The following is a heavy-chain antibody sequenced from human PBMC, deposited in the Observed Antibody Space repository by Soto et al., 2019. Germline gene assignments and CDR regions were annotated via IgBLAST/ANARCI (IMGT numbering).Heavy chain of an antibody. CDR1: GFTVTSNY. CDR2: IYRSGAT. D-gene: IGHD3-10*01. Sequence: PGESLRLSCAASGFTVTSNYMTWVRQAPGKGLEWVSVIYRSGATYYPDSVRGRFTASRDYSHNTLYLQMDSLRVEDTAVYYCARDSGMIRGSYGVDVWGPGTTVTVSS. V-gene: IGHV3-53*01. CDR3: ARDSGMIRGSYGVDV. J-gene: IGHJ6*02.